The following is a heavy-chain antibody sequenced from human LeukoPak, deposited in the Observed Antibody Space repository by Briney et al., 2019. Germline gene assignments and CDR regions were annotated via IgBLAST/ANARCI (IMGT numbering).Heavy chain of an antibody. Sequence: GASVKVSCKASGYTFTGYYMHWVRQAPGQGLEWMGWINPDNGGTNYAQKFQGRVTMTRDTSTSTVYMELNSLRSEDTAVYYCAREGYYYGLGTLFGGMDVWGQGTTVTVSS. CDR1: GYTFTGYY. CDR3: AREGYYYGLGTLFGGMDV. CDR2: INPDNGGT. J-gene: IGHJ6*02. D-gene: IGHD3-10*01. V-gene: IGHV1-2*02.